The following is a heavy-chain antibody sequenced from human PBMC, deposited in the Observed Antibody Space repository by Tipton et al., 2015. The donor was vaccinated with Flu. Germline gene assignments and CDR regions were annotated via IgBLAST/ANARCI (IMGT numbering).Heavy chain of an antibody. CDR1: GASISSGRYY. CDR2: IYTSGST. D-gene: IGHD2-15*01. J-gene: IGHJ3*02. Sequence: TLSLTCSVSGASISSGRYYWTWVRQPAGQGLEWVGRIYTSGSTNYNASLRSRAAISMDTSKNLFSLKLRSVAAADTAVYFCARATWSSNAFDIWGQRTMVIVSS. CDR3: ARATWSSNAFDI. V-gene: IGHV4-61*02.